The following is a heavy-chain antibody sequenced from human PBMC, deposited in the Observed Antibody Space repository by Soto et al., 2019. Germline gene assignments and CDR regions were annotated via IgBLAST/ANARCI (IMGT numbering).Heavy chain of an antibody. CDR1: GGSFSGYY. D-gene: IGHD3-10*01. CDR3: ARERRGVYYYGSGLAPNWFDP. J-gene: IGHJ5*02. CDR2: INHSGST. Sequence: SETLSLTCAVYGGSFSGYYWSWIRQPPGKGLEWIGEINHSGSTNYNPSLKSRVTISVDTSKNQFSLKLSSVTAADTAVYYCARERRGVYYYGSGLAPNWFDPWGQGTLVTVSS. V-gene: IGHV4-34*01.